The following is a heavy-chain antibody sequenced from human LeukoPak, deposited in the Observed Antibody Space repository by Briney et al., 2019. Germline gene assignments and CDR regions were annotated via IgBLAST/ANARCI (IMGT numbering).Heavy chain of an antibody. J-gene: IGHJ6*02. D-gene: IGHD2-15*01. V-gene: IGHV4-59*01. CDR2: IYYSGST. CDR1: GGSISSYY. Sequence: PSQTLSLTCTVSGGSISSYYWSWIRQPPGKGLEWIGYIYYSGSTNYNPSLKSRVTISVDTSKNQFSLKLSSVTAADTAVYCCARLVRGYCSGGSCYRHRYYYYYGMDVWGQGTTVTVSS. CDR3: ARLVRGYCSGGSCYRHRYYYYYGMDV.